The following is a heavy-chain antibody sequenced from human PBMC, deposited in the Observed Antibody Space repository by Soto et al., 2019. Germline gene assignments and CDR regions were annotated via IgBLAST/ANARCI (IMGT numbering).Heavy chain of an antibody. CDR3: ARESVNWNYLSWLDP. CDR1: GFTFSSYA. Sequence: PGGSLRLSCAASGFTFSSYAMHWVRQAPGKGLEWVAVISYDGSNKYYADSVKGRFTISRDNSKNTLYLQMNSLRAEDTAVYYCARESVNWNYLSWLDPWGQGTLVTVSS. CDR2: ISYDGSNK. D-gene: IGHD1-7*01. J-gene: IGHJ5*02. V-gene: IGHV3-30-3*01.